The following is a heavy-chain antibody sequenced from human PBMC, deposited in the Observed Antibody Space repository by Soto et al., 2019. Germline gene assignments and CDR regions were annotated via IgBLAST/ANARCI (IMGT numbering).Heavy chain of an antibody. V-gene: IGHV3-73*01. D-gene: IGHD1-7*01. CDR3: FRENYWPYHDMDV. J-gene: IGHJ6*02. CDR1: GFAFSGYT. Sequence: PGGSLRLSCAGSGFAFSGYTIHWFRQPPGKGLKGFGRIITEANSFATAYAAAVKASFIICRDDSKTTAYLQMNRLKIEDTAVYYCFRENYWPYHDMDVLGQGTKVNVSS. CDR2: IITEANSFAT.